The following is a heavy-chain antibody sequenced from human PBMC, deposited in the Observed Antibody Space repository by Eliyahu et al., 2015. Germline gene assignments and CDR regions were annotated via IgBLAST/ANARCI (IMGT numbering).Heavy chain of an antibody. Sequence: EVQLVESGGGLVQPGGSLRLSCAASGFXFXSXAMSWVRQAPGKGLEWVSAISGSGGSTYYADSVKGRFTISRDNSKNTLYLQMNSLRAEDTAVYYCAKVKGGLRYSGSYYTRSYFDYWGQGTLVTVSS. V-gene: IGHV3-23*04. CDR3: AKVKGGLRYSGSYYTRSYFDY. J-gene: IGHJ4*02. CDR2: ISGSGGST. CDR1: GFXFXSXA. D-gene: IGHD1-26*01.